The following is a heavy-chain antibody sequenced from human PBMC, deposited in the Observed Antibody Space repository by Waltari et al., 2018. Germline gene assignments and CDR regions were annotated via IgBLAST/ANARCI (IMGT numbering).Heavy chain of an antibody. CDR3: AKDGFCYYDSSGPCAFDI. J-gene: IGHJ3*02. D-gene: IGHD3-22*01. CDR2: IYSGGST. CDR1: GFTFSSYA. V-gene: IGHV3-23*03. Sequence: EVQLLESGGGLVQPGGSLRLSCAASGFTFSSYALSWVRQAPGRGLEWVAVIYSGGSTYYADSVKGRFTIARYNSKNTLYLQMNSLRAEDTAVYYCAKDGFCYYDSSGPCAFDIWGQGTMVTVSS.